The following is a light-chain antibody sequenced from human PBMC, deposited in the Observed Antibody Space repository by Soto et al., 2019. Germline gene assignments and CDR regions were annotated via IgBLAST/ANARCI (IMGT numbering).Light chain of an antibody. J-gene: IGLJ1*01. Sequence: QSALTQPASVSGSPGQSITISCTGTSSDVGGYNYVSWYQQHPGKAPKLMIYEVSRRPSGVPYRFSGSKSGSTASLTVSGLHTEDEADYYCSSYAGNNTDVFGSGTKGTVL. CDR3: SSYAGNNTDV. CDR1: SSDVGGYNY. CDR2: EVS. V-gene: IGLV2-8*01.